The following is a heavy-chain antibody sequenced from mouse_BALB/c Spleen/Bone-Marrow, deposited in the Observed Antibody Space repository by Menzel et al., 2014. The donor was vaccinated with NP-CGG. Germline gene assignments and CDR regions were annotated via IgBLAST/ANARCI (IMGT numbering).Heavy chain of an antibody. CDR3: ARALGDGYYYAMDY. D-gene: IGHD2-3*01. Sequence: QVQLKQSGAELVKPGAPVKLSCKASGYTFTSYWMNWVKQRSGRGLEWIGRIDPSDSETHYNQKFKDKATLTVDKSSSTAYIQVSSLTSEDSAVYHCARALGDGYYYAMDYWGQGTSVTVSS. V-gene: IGHV1-69*02. CDR2: IDPSDSET. J-gene: IGHJ4*01. CDR1: GYTFTSYW.